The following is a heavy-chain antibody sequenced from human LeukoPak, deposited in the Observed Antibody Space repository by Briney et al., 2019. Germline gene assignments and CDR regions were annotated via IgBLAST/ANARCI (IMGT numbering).Heavy chain of an antibody. Sequence: ASVKVSCKTSGYTFNSYYINWVRQAPGQGLEWMGWISAYNGNTNYAQKLQGRVTMTTDTSTSTAYMELRSLRSDDTAVYYCARDRTYYGSGSYPDYWGQGTLVTVSS. V-gene: IGHV1-18*01. CDR2: ISAYNGNT. CDR1: GYTFNSYY. J-gene: IGHJ4*02. CDR3: ARDRTYYGSGSYPDY. D-gene: IGHD3-10*01.